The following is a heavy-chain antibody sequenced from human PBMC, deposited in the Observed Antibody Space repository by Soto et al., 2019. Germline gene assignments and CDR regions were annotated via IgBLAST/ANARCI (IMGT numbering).Heavy chain of an antibody. CDR1: GYSFTSYW. Sequence: PGESLKISCKGSGYSFTSYWISWVRQMPGKGLEWMGRIDPSDSYTNYSPSFQGHVTISADKSISTAYLQWSSLKASDTAMYYCARSTYYDHVWGSYRSIFDYWGQGTLVTVSS. V-gene: IGHV5-10-1*01. CDR2: IDPSDSYT. D-gene: IGHD3-16*02. J-gene: IGHJ4*02. CDR3: ARSTYYDHVWGSYRSIFDY.